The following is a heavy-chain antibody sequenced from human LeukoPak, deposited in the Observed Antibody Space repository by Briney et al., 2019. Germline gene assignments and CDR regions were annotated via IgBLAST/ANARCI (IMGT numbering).Heavy chain of an antibody. Sequence: PGGSLRLSCAASGFTFSSYGMHWVRQAPGKGLEWVAVISYDGSNKYYADSVKGRFTISRDNSKNTLYLQMNSLRAEDTAVYYCAKGERKYQLLGPFDYWGQGTLVTVSS. D-gene: IGHD2-2*01. CDR3: AKGERKYQLLGPFDY. CDR2: ISYDGSNK. V-gene: IGHV3-30*18. CDR1: GFTFSSYG. J-gene: IGHJ4*02.